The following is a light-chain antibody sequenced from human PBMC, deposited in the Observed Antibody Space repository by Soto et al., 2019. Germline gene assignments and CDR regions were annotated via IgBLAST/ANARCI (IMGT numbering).Light chain of an antibody. CDR2: AAS. CDR3: QQRDTWPPGIT. J-gene: IGKJ5*01. CDR1: QNSSVY. Sequence: EIELTQSPATLSLSPGERATLSCRPIQNSSVYLAWYRQKPGQAPRLLIYAASNRATGIPARFSGSGSGTDLTLTISSGKPEDCAVDFCQQRDTWPPGITFGQGTRLEIK. V-gene: IGKV3-11*01.